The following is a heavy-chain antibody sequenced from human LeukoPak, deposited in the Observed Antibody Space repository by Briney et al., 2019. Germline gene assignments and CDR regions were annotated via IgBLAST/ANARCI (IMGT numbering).Heavy chain of an antibody. CDR2: MRYDGTSK. CDR1: GFTFSSHG. Sequence: GGSLSLSCVASGFTFSSHGMHWVRQAPGKGLEWVAFMRYDGTSKQYTDSVKGRFTVSRDNSKNILYLQMSSLRPEDTAIYYCAKSNKDSSVYYSLDYWGQGTLITVSP. D-gene: IGHD3-22*01. CDR3: AKSNKDSSVYYSLDY. J-gene: IGHJ4*02. V-gene: IGHV3-30*02.